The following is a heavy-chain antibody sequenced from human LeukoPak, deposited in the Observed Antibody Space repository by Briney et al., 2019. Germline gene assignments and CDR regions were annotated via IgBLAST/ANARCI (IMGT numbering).Heavy chain of an antibody. CDR3: ARDAAHNYYGSGSYYED. CDR1: GYTFTSYA. J-gene: IGHJ4*02. D-gene: IGHD3-10*01. CDR2: IIPILGIA. Sequence: GASMKVSCKASGYTFTSYAISWVRQAPGQGLEWMGRIIPILGIANYAQKFQGRVTITADKSTSTAYMELSSLRSEDTAVYYCARDAAHNYYGSGSYYEDWGQGTLVTVSS. V-gene: IGHV1-69*04.